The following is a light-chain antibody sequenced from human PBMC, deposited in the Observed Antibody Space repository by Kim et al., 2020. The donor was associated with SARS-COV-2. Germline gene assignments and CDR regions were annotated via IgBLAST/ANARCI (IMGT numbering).Light chain of an antibody. V-gene: IGLV3-21*04. CDR1: SYGGKG. J-gene: IGLJ2*01. CDR3: QVWDSSSDHRVV. Sequence: KTSRVLGGGNSYGGKGVHWYQHKPGQAPVLVIHYDSDRPSGIPERFSGSNSGNTATLTISRAEAGDEADYYCQVWDSSSDHRVVFGGGTQLTVL. CDR2: YDS.